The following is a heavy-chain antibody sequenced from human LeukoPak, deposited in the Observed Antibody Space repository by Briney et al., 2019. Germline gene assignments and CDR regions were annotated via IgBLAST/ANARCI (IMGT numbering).Heavy chain of an antibody. Sequence: KISCQASGGTFSSYAISWVRQAPGQGLEWMGGIIPIFGTANYAQKFQGRVTITADESTSTAYMELSSLRSEDTAVYYCASVGTSYYYYGMDVWGQGTTVTVSS. J-gene: IGHJ6*02. D-gene: IGHD7-27*01. CDR2: IIPIFGTA. V-gene: IGHV1-69*01. CDR1: GGTFSSYA. CDR3: ASVGTSYYYYGMDV.